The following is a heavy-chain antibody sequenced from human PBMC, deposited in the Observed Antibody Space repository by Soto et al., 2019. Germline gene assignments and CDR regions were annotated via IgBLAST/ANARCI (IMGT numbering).Heavy chain of an antibody. CDR3: AGYNWNYYFDP. Sequence: TLSLTCSVSGGSVSNKTYYWSWIRQPPGKRLEWIGYVYYSGTTNYNPPLKSRVTISIDTSKSQFSLNLNSMTAADTAVYYCAGYNWNYYFDPWGQGTLVTVSS. CDR2: VYYSGTT. V-gene: IGHV4-61*01. CDR1: GGSVSNKTYY. J-gene: IGHJ5*02. D-gene: IGHD1-7*01.